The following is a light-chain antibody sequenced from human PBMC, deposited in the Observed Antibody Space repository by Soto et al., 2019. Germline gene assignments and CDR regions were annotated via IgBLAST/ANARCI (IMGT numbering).Light chain of an antibody. CDR2: WGS. CDR3: QQYYSVPPIT. V-gene: IGKV4-1*01. J-gene: IGKJ5*01. CDR1: QSVLYSSNNKNY. Sequence: DIVMTQSPDSLAVSLGERATINCKSNQSVLYSSNNKNYLAWYQQKPGQPPKLLIYWGSTRESGVPDRFSGSGSGTDFTLTISSLQAEDVAVYYCQQYYSVPPITFGQGTRLEIK.